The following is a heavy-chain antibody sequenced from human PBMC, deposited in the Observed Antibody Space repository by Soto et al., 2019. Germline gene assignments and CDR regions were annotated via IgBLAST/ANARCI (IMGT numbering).Heavy chain of an antibody. CDR2: ITPIFGTE. J-gene: IGHJ6*02. Sequence: QVQLVQSGAEVKKPGSSVKVSCKVSGGTFSSHSINWVRQAPGQGPEWMGGITPIFGTENYAQKFQGRVTITADESTSTAYMELSSLTSEETALYYCSTSVYCSTTRCYYYYGLDVWGQGTTVIVSS. D-gene: IGHD2-2*01. CDR1: GGTFSSHS. CDR3: STSVYCSTTRCYYYYGLDV. V-gene: IGHV1-69*01.